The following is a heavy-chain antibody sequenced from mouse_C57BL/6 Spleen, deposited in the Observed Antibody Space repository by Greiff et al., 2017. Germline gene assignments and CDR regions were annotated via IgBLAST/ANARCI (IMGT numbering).Heavy chain of an antibody. J-gene: IGHJ1*03. V-gene: IGHV1-72*01. D-gene: IGHD1-1*01. Sequence: QVHVKQPGAELVKPGASVKLSCKASGYTFTSYWMHWVKQRPGRGLEWIGRIDPNSGGTKYNEKFKSKATLTVDKPSSTAYMQLSSLTSEDSAVYYCARRYYGSGYFDVWGTGTTVTVSS. CDR1: GYTFTSYW. CDR2: IDPNSGGT. CDR3: ARRYYGSGYFDV.